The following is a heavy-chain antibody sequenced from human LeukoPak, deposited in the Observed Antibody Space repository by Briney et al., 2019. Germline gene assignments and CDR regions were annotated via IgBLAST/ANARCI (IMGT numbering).Heavy chain of an antibody. CDR3: ARGGYRDGDVE. V-gene: IGHV4-61*02. J-gene: IGHJ4*02. CDR2: VYTSGST. D-gene: IGHD5-18*01. Sequence: PSETLSLTCTVSGGSISSGSYYWSWIRQPAGKGLEWIGRVYTSGSTNYNPSLKSRVTISIDTSKNQFSLNLSSVTAADTDFYYCARGGYRDGDVEWGQGTLVTVSS. CDR1: GGSISSGSYY.